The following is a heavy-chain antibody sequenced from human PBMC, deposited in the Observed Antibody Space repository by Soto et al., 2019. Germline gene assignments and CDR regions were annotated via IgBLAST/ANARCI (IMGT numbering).Heavy chain of an antibody. CDR2: MNNDGTIT. Sequence: GGSLRLSCAASGFTFSSHWMHWVRQAPGKGLVWVSRMNNDGTITNYADSVTGRFTISRDDSKNTLYLQMNSLKTEDTAVYYCTTIPYSSSWYVYFQHWGQGTLVTVSS. CDR3: TTIPYSSSWYVYFQH. D-gene: IGHD6-13*01. CDR1: GFTFSSHW. J-gene: IGHJ1*01. V-gene: IGHV3-74*01.